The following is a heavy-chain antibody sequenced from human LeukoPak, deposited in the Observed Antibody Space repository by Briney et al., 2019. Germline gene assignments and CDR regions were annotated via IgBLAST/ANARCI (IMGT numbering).Heavy chain of an antibody. Sequence: SDTLSLTCTVSGGAISSYYWSWIRQHPGKGLEWIGYIYYSGSTNYNPSLKSRVTILVDTSKNQFSLKLSSVTAADTAVYYCARYISRDYGVGAFDIWGQGTMVTVSS. CDR2: IYYSGST. D-gene: IGHD4-17*01. CDR1: GGAISSYY. J-gene: IGHJ3*02. CDR3: ARYISRDYGVGAFDI. V-gene: IGHV4-59*07.